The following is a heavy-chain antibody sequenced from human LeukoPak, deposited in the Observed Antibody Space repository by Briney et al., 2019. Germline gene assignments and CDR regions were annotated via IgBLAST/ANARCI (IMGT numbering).Heavy chain of an antibody. Sequence: SETLFLTCTAAGGAISSGRYSRSWIAPPAGKELEWVGSSYTSGSTHYNPSLKSRVTISVDTSKNQFSLKLSSVTAADTAVYYCARDGMGYYDSSGYYYGIYYYYYMDVWGKGTTVTVSS. V-gene: IGHV4-61*02. D-gene: IGHD3-22*01. CDR2: SYTSGST. CDR3: ARDGMGYYDSSGYYYGIYYYYYMDV. CDR1: GGAISSGRYS. J-gene: IGHJ6*03.